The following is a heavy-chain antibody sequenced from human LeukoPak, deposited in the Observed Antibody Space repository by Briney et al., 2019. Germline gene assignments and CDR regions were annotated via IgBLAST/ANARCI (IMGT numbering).Heavy chain of an antibody. J-gene: IGHJ4*02. D-gene: IGHD6-13*01. V-gene: IGHV3-7*01. CDR2: IKQDGSEK. CDR3: ARDLIAATDY. CDR1: GFSYSSYW. Sequence: GGSLRLSCEASGFSYSSYWMSWVRQAPGKGPEWVANIKQDGSEKYYQDSLKGRFTVSRDNAKNSLFLQMNSLRAEDTAVYYCARDLIAATDYWGQGTLVTVSS.